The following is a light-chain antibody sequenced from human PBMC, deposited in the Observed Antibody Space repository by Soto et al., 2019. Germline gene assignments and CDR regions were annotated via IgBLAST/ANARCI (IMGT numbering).Light chain of an antibody. CDR2: DVT. CDR3: CSYASSSTSVSYV. V-gene: IGLV2-14*01. CDR1: SSDVGRYNY. Sequence: QSALTQPASVSGSPGQSITISCSGTSSDVGRYNYVSWYQQHPGKAPKLMIYDVTNRPPGVSDRFSGSKSGNTASLTISGLQAEDEADYYCCSYASSSTSVSYVFGSGTKLTVL. J-gene: IGLJ1*01.